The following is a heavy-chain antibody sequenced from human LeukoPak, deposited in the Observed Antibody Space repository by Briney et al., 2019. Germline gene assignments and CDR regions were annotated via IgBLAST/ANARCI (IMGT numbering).Heavy chain of an antibody. CDR2: ISGSGGST. J-gene: IGHJ4*02. Sequence: GGSPRLSCAASGFTFSSYAMSWVRQAPGKGLEWVSAISGSGGSTYYADSVKGRFTISRDNSKNALYLQMNSLRAEDTAVYYCAKDGPRVGATLGYWGQGTLVTVSS. CDR1: GFTFSSYA. V-gene: IGHV3-23*01. D-gene: IGHD1-26*01. CDR3: AKDGPRVGATLGY.